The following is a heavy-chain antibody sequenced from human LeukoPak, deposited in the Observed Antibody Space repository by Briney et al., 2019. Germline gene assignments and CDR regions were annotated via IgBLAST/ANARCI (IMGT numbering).Heavy chain of an antibody. J-gene: IGHJ3*02. CDR3: ARANQQLNAFDI. CDR2: INHSGST. V-gene: IGHV4-34*01. D-gene: IGHD6-13*01. Sequence: SETLSLTCAVYGGSFSGRYWSWIRQPPGKGLEWIGEINHSGSTNYNPSLKSRVTISVDTSKNQFSLKLSSVTAADTAVYYCARANQQLNAFDIWGQGTMVTVSS. CDR1: GGSFSGRY.